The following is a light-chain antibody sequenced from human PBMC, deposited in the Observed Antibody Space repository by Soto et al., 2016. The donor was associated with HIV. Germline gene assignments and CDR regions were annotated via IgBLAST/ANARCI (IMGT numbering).Light chain of an antibody. V-gene: IGLV3-1*01. J-gene: IGLJ2*01. CDR1: KLGDKY. Sequence: SYELTQPPSVSVSPGQTASITCSGDKLGDKYVSWFQQEPGQSPVLVIYQDDKRPSGIPERFSGSNSGNTATLTISETQTMDEADYYCQAWDTTTMVFGGGTKLTVL. CDR2: QDD. CDR3: QAWDTTTMV.